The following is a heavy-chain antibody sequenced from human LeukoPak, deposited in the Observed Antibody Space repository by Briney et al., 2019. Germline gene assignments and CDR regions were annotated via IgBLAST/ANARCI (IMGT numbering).Heavy chain of an antibody. D-gene: IGHD4-23*01. CDR3: AKDITGDGGYSKVFDY. J-gene: IGHJ4*02. CDR2: ISWNSGSI. V-gene: IGHV3-9*01. CDR1: GFIFNNYA. Sequence: PGGSLRLSCAGSGFIFNNYAMHWVRQPPGKGLEWVSGISWNSGSIGYADSVKGRFTISRDNAKNSLYLQMNSLRAEDTALYYCAKDITGDGGYSKVFDYWAREPWSPSP.